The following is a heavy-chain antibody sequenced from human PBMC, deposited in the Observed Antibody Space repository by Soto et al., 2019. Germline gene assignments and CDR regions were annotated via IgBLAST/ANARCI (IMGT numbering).Heavy chain of an antibody. V-gene: IGHV1-18*01. CDR2: ISGYNGDT. D-gene: IGHD2-8*01. CDR3: AKNGQPPYYYYGLDV. CDR1: GYTFTRYG. Sequence: VKVSCKASGYTFTRYGISWVRQAPGQGLEWMGWISGYNGDTNYAQKFQGRVSMTIDTSTTTAYMELRSLTSDDTAVYYCAKNGQPPYYYYGLDVWG. J-gene: IGHJ6*02.